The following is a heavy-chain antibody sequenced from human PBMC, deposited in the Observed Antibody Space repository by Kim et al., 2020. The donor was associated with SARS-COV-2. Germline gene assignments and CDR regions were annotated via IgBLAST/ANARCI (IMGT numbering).Heavy chain of an antibody. J-gene: IGHJ6*02. CDR1: GFTFSNSW. CDR3: TTEIDSGKYFSYYYYGMVV. V-gene: IGHV3-15*01. D-gene: IGHD3-22*01. CDR2: IKSKIDGGTT. Sequence: GGSLRLSCAASGFTFSNSWMSWVRQAPGKGLEWVGRIKSKIDGGTTDYAAPGKGRVTISRDDSKNTLHLQMNSLKTEGTAVYYCTTEIDSGKYFSYYYYGMVVGGQGTTVTVPS.